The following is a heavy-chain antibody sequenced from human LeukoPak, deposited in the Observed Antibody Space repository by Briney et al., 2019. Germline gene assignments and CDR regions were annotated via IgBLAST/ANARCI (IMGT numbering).Heavy chain of an antibody. CDR3: ALIDY. J-gene: IGHJ4*02. Sequence: GGSLRLSCAASGITFSSYGMYWVRQAPGKGLEWVAVISYDGSNKYYADSVKGRFAISRDNSKNTLYLQMNSLRAEDTAVYYCALIDYWGQGTLVTVFS. V-gene: IGHV3-30*03. CDR2: ISYDGSNK. CDR1: GITFSSYG.